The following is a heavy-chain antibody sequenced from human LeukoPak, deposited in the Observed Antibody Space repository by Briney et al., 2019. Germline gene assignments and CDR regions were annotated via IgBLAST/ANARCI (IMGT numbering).Heavy chain of an antibody. V-gene: IGHV3-74*01. CDR1: GFTFSSYW. J-gene: IGHJ6*03. D-gene: IGHD6-19*01. CDR2: INSDGSST. CDR3: ARDSDSSGWLDYYMDV. Sequence: GGSLRLSCAASGFTFSSYWMHWVRQAPGKGLVWVSRINSDGSSTSYADSVKGRFTISRDNAKNTLYLQMNSLRAEDTAVYYCARDSDSSGWLDYYMDVWGKGTTVTISS.